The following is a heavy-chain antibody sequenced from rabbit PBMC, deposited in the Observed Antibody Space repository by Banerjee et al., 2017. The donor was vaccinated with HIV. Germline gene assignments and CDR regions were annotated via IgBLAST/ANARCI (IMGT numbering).Heavy chain of an antibody. Sequence: QSLEESGGDLVKPGASLTLTCTASGFSFSSSYYMCWVRQAPGKGLEWIACIHGGRDYTWFASWAKGRFTISKTSSTTVTLQMTSLTAAGTATYFCARHIIDDSDLDLWGPGTLVTVS. CDR1: GFSFSSSYY. D-gene: IGHD1-1*01. J-gene: IGHJ4*01. CDR2: IHGGRDYT. CDR3: ARHIIDDSDLDL. V-gene: IGHV1S40*01.